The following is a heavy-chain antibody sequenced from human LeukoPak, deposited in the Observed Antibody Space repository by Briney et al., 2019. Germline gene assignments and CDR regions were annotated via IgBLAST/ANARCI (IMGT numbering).Heavy chain of an antibody. J-gene: IGHJ4*02. D-gene: IGHD6-19*01. CDR2: IYYSGST. V-gene: IGHV4-39*01. CDR1: GGSISSSSYY. CDR3: ARPYSSGWYGIDY. Sequence: SETLSLTCTVSGGSISSSSYYWGWIRQPPGKGLERIGSIYYSGSTYYNPSLKSRVTISVDTSKNQFSLKLSSVTAADTAVYYCARPYSSGWYGIDYWGQGTLVTVST.